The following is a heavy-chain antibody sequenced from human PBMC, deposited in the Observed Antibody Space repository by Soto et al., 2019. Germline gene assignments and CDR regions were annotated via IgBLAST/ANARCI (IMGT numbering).Heavy chain of an antibody. CDR3: ATTKRSEASIAEYYGMDV. CDR1: GYSFTSYW. Sequence: PGESLKISCKGSGYSFTSYWIGWVRQMPGKGLEWMGIIYPGDSDTRYSPSFQGQVTISADKSISTAYLQWSSLKASDTAMYYCATTKRSEASIAEYYGMDVWGQGTTVTVSS. CDR2: IYPGDSDT. D-gene: IGHD6-6*01. V-gene: IGHV5-51*01. J-gene: IGHJ6*02.